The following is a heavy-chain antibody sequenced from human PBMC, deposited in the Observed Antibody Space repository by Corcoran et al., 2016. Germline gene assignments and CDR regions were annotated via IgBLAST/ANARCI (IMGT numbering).Heavy chain of an antibody. D-gene: IGHD3-16*01. J-gene: IGHJ5*02. Sequence: QLQLQESGPGLVKPSETLSLTCTVSGGSISSSSYSWGWIRQPPGKGLEWIGSIYYSGSTYYNPSLKSRVTISVDTSKNKFSLKLSTVTAAYTAVYYCASLKVGWFDPWGQGTLVTVSS. CDR1: GGSISSSSYS. CDR2: IYYSGST. CDR3: ASLKVGWFDP. V-gene: IGHV4-39*01.